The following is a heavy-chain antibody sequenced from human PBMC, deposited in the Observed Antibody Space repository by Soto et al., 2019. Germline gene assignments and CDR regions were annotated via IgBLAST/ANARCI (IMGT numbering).Heavy chain of an antibody. Sequence: QVQLQQWGAGLLKPSETLSLTCAVYGGSFSGYSWTWIRQPPGTGLEWIGEINHSGSTNYNPSLKSRVTISVDTSQNQFSLKLTTVTAADKAVYYCARDKITGRFDYWGQGTRVTVSS. J-gene: IGHJ4*02. CDR1: GGSFSGYS. D-gene: IGHD2-8*02. V-gene: IGHV4-34*01. CDR2: INHSGST. CDR3: ARDKITGRFDY.